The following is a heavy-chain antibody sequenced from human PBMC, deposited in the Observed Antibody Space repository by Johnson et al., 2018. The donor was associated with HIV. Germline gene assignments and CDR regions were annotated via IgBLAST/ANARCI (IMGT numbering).Heavy chain of an antibody. CDR1: GFTFSSYA. Sequence: QVQLVESGGGVVQPGRSLRLSCAASGFTFSSYAMHWVRQAPGKGLEWVAVISYDGSDKYYADSVKGRFTISRDSSKNTLYLQMNSLRAEDMAVYYCAGGSRYTYENDDAPLLHAFDIWCQGTMVTVSS. J-gene: IGHJ3*02. V-gene: IGHV3-30*04. D-gene: IGHD3-16*01. CDR2: ISYDGSDK. CDR3: AGGSRYTYENDDAPLLHAFDI.